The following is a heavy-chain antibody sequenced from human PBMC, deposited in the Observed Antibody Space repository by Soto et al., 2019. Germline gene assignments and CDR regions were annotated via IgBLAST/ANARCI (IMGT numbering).Heavy chain of an antibody. CDR1: GGSISSGGYY. D-gene: IGHD4-17*01. CDR2: IYYSGST. V-gene: IGHV4-31*03. J-gene: IGHJ6*02. Sequence: PSETLSLTCTVSGGSISSGGYYWSWIRQHPGKGLEWIGYIYYSGSTYYNPSLKSRVTISVDTSKNQFSLKLSSVTAADTAVYYCAREGAHYRDLHYYYGMDVWGQGTTVTVSS. CDR3: AREGAHYRDLHYYYGMDV.